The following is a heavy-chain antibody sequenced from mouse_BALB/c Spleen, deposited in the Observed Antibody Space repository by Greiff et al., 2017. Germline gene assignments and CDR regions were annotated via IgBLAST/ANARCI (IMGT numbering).Heavy chain of an antibody. CDR2: ISSGSSTI. J-gene: IGHJ4*01. Sequence: EVQLVESGGGLVQPGGSRKLSCAASGFTFSSFGMHWVRQAPEKGLEWVAYISSGSSTIYYADTVKGRFTISRDNPKNTLFLQMTSLRSEDTAMYYCARGNYYGQPDAMDYWGQGTSVTVSS. CDR1: GFTFSSFG. CDR3: ARGNYYGQPDAMDY. V-gene: IGHV5-17*02. D-gene: IGHD1-1*01.